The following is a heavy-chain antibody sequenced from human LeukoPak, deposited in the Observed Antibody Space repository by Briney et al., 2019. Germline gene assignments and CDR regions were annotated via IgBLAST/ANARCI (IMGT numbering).Heavy chain of an antibody. D-gene: IGHD3-22*01. CDR3: ARSISEYYYDSSGSDY. J-gene: IGHJ4*02. V-gene: IGHV1-69*04. CDR1: GYTFTSYD. Sequence: VASVKVSCKASGYTFTSYDINWVRQAPGQGLEWMGRIIPILGIANYAQKFQGRVTITADKSTSTAYMELSSLRSEDTAVYYCARSISEYYYDSSGSDYWGQGTLVTVSS. CDR2: IIPILGIA.